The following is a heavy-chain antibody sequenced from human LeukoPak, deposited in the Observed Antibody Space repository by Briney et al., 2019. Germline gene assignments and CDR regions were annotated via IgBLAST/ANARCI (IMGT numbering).Heavy chain of an antibody. CDR3: SIAATYFGP. CDR2: IKSKTDGGTT. D-gene: IGHD5-12*01. V-gene: IGHV3-15*01. Sequence: GGSLRLSCAASGFTFSTYAMSWVRQAPGKGLEWVGRIKSKTDGGTTDYAAPVKGRFTISRDDSKNTLYLQMNSLKTEDTAVYYCSIAATYFGPWGQGTLVTVSS. CDR1: GFTFSTYA. J-gene: IGHJ5*02.